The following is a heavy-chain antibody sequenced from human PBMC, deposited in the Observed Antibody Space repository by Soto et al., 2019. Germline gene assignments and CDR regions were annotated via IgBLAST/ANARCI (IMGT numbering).Heavy chain of an antibody. D-gene: IGHD2-21*02. CDR1: GFSFSSIGEG. CDR3: VQSRWCGDCLQSYSYHSFYGLDV. CDR2: IYWDDDK. V-gene: IGHV2-5*02. J-gene: IGHJ6*02. Sequence: QITLKESGPTLVKPTQTLTLTCTFPGFSFSSIGEGVGWIRQPPGKALEWLALIYWDDDKRYSPSLKSRLTITKDTSKNQVVLTMPNMDPVDTATYYCVQSRWCGDCLQSYSYHSFYGLDVWGQWTTVTVSS.